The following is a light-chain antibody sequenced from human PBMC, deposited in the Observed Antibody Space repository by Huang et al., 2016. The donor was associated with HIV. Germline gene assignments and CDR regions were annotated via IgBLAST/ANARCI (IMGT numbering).Light chain of an antibody. CDR1: QSLIYSDGNTY. V-gene: IGKV2-30*01. CDR3: MQGTHWPPIT. Sequence: DVVLTQSPLSLPVTLGQPASISCWSSQSLIYSDGNTYLSWFQQRPGQSPRRLIYKISNRDSGVPDRFSGSGSGSDFTLNISKVEAEDVAVYYCMQGTHWPPITFGQGTRLEI. J-gene: IGKJ5*01. CDR2: KIS.